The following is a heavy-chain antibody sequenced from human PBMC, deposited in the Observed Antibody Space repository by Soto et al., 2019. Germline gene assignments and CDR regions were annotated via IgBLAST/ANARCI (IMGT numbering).Heavy chain of an antibody. CDR1: GYSFTSYW. D-gene: IGHD6-13*01. CDR2: IYPGDSDT. J-gene: IGHJ4*02. CDR3: ARREFDGSSSWYAY. Sequence: PXESLTISGKGSGYSFTSYWIGLVGQMPGKGLEWMGIIYPGDSDTRYSPSFQGQVTISADKSISTAYLQWSSLKASDTAMYYCARREFDGSSSWYAYWGQGTLVTVSS. V-gene: IGHV5-51*01.